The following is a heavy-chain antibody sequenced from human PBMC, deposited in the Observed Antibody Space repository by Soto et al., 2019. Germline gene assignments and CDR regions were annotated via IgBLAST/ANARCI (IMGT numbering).Heavy chain of an antibody. CDR2: VASNSAGGTT. CDR1: GFIFSNAW. CDR3: TPDSLGTMIFGGHQGYDS. D-gene: IGHD3-3*01. J-gene: IGHJ4*02. V-gene: IGHV3-15*07. Sequence: EVQLVESGGDLVKPGGSLRLSCVASGFIFSNAWMHWVRQAPGKGLEWVGRVASNSAGGTTDYAASVKDRFSISRDDSKSTLFLQMNSLKTEDTGMYYCTPDSLGTMIFGGHQGYDSWGQGTLVTVSS.